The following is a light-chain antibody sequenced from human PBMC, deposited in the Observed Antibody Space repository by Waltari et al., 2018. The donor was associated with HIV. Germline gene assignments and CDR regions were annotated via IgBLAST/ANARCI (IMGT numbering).Light chain of an antibody. CDR3: QSADSTGTYWV. Sequence: SYELTQPPSASVSPGQTARISCSGDALPTQNVFWYQQRPGQAPVMVIYRDKERPSGIPDRFSGSSAGTTVTLTISGVQAEDEADYYCQSADSTGTYWVFGGGTKLTVL. J-gene: IGLJ3*02. CDR2: RDK. V-gene: IGLV3-25*03. CDR1: ALPTQN.